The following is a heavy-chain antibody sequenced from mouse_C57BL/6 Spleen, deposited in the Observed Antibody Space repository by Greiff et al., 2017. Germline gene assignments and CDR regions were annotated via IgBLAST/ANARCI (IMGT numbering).Heavy chain of an antibody. CDR1: GYTFTDYY. Sequence: VQLQQSGPVLVKPGASVKMSCKASGYTFTDYYMNWVKQSPGKSLEWIGVINPYNGGTSYNQKFKGKATLTVDKSSSTAYMELNSLTSEDSAVYYCALTGTAMDYWGQGTSVTVSS. CDR3: ALTGTAMDY. J-gene: IGHJ4*01. V-gene: IGHV1-19*01. D-gene: IGHD4-1*01. CDR2: INPYNGGT.